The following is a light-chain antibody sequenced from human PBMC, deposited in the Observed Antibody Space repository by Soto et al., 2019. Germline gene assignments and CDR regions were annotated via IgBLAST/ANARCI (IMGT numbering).Light chain of an antibody. CDR2: DVS. J-gene: IGKJ1*01. CDR1: QAVNSW. Sequence: DNQLTQSASSISASVGDRVTITCRASQAVNSWLAWFQQKPGMAPKLVIYDVSSLQSGVPSRFSGSGSGTEFTLTISSLQPEDFATYYCQQSNNHPISFGQGTKVDIK. CDR3: QQSNNHPIS. V-gene: IGKV1-12*01.